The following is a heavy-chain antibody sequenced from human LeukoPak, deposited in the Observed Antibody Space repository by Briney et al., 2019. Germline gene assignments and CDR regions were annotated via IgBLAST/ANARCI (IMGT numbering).Heavy chain of an antibody. CDR1: GFTFSGSA. CDR2: IRSKANSYAT. V-gene: IGHV3-73*01. CDR3: GYCSGGSCYPFDY. Sequence: QAGGSLRLSCAASGFTFSGSAMHSVRQASGKGLEWVGRIRSKANSYATAYAASVKGRFTISRDDSKNTAYLQMNSLKTEDTAVYYCGYCSGGSCYPFDYWGQGTLVTVSS. J-gene: IGHJ4*02. D-gene: IGHD2-15*01.